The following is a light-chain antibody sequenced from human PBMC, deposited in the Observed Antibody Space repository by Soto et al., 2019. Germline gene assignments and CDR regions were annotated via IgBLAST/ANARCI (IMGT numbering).Light chain of an antibody. J-gene: IGLJ1*01. CDR3: SSYTSSSTYV. V-gene: IGLV2-14*01. CDR1: SSDVGDYNY. Sequence: ALAKPASVSGSPGQSITISCTGASSDVGDYNYVSWYQHHPGKAPKLLIYEVNNRPSGVSDRFSGSKSDNVASLTISWLQAEDEADYYCSSYTSSSTYVFGTGTKVTVL. CDR2: EVN.